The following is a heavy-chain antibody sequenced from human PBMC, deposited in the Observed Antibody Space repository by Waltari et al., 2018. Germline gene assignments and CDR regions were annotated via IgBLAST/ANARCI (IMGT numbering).Heavy chain of an antibody. CDR1: GFTFADYA. Sequence: EVQLVESGGGLVQPGRSLSISCAASGFTFADYAMHWVRRAPGKGLEWVSGISWNSGSIGYADSVKGRFTISRDNAKNSLYLQMNSLRAEDMALYYCTKATGIYSSGWYYFDYWGQGTLVTVSS. V-gene: IGHV3-9*03. D-gene: IGHD6-19*01. J-gene: IGHJ4*02. CDR3: TKATGIYSSGWYYFDY. CDR2: ISWNSGSI.